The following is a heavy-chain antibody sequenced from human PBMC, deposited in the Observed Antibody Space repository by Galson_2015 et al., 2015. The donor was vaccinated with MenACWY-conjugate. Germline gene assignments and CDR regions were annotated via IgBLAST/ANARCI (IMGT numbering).Heavy chain of an antibody. Sequence: SLRLSCAASGFTFTDFWMSWVRQAPGKGLEWVANIKEDGSVKYYLDSVRGRFTISRDNAKNSLYLQMNSLRADDTAVYYCATSSAAAGSSWGQGTLVTASS. D-gene: IGHD6-13*01. CDR3: ATSSAAAGSS. CDR2: IKEDGSVK. CDR1: GFTFTDFW. V-gene: IGHV3-7*03. J-gene: IGHJ4*02.